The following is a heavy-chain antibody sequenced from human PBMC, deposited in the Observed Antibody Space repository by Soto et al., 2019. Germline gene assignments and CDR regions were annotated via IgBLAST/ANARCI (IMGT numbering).Heavy chain of an antibody. J-gene: IGHJ6*03. CDR3: ARRARPYFYYLDV. D-gene: IGHD6-6*01. Sequence: EVQLAESGGGLAQPGGSLRLSCAASGFTLSGYAMDWVRQAPGKGLEYVSGISSNGVGTYYANSVQCRFTISRDNSKNTVYLQMGSLRPEDMAVYYWARRARPYFYYLDVWGKGTTVTVSS. CDR2: ISSNGVGT. V-gene: IGHV3-64*01. CDR1: GFTLSGYA.